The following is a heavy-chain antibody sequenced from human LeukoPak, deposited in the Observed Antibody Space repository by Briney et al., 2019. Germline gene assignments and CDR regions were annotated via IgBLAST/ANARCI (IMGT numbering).Heavy chain of an antibody. Sequence: GGSLRLSCAASGFSFNSDWMDWIRQAPGKGLEWVANIKHDGSEKNCLDSVKGRFTISRDNAQNSLYLQMNGLRVEDSAVYYCTRRLDDWGQGTLVTVSS. CDR2: IKHDGSEK. CDR3: TRRLDD. D-gene: IGHD3-16*01. J-gene: IGHJ4*02. V-gene: IGHV3-7*01. CDR1: GFSFNSDW.